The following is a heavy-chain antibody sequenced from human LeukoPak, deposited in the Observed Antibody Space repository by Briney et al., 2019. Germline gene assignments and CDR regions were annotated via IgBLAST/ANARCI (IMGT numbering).Heavy chain of an antibody. V-gene: IGHV4-31*03. J-gene: IGHJ4*02. Sequence: SQTLSLTCTVSGGSINRGTHYWSWIRQYPGKGLEWIGYIYYTGNTYYNPSLKSRVTISMDTSKNLFSLKLSSVTAADTAVYYCARGRRAAAGVDYWGQGTLVTVSS. CDR3: ARGRRAAAGVDY. CDR1: GGSINRGTHY. CDR2: IYYTGNT. D-gene: IGHD6-25*01.